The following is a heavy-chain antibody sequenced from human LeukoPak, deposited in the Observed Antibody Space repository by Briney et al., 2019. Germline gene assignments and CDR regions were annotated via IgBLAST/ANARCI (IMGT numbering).Heavy chain of an antibody. D-gene: IGHD2-8*01. CDR3: AKDSYSHNGIFDAFDL. J-gene: IGHJ3*01. Sequence: GGSLRLSCAASGFSFRMYAMTWVRQAPGKGLEWVSSIDGGAGAAHYADSVKGRFTISRDDSKNTLFLQIKSLRAEDTAIYYCAKDSYSHNGIFDAFDLWGQGTMVTVSS. V-gene: IGHV3-23*01. CDR1: GFSFRMYA. CDR2: IDGGAGAA.